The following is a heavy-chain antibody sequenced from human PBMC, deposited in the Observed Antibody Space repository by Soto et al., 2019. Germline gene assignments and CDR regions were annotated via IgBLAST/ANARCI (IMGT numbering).Heavy chain of an antibody. Sequence: QVQLVESGGGVVQPGRSLRLSCAASGFSFSNYDFHWVRQAPGKGLEWVAVIWYNGDKAYYADSVKGRFTISRDNSKETLYLQKNRLRVEDTAVYYCARYRKYQLLYGFYFDYWGQGTLVTVSS. CDR2: IWYNGDKA. J-gene: IGHJ4*02. CDR1: GFSFSNYD. CDR3: ARYRKYQLLYGFYFDY. D-gene: IGHD2-2*02. V-gene: IGHV3-33*01.